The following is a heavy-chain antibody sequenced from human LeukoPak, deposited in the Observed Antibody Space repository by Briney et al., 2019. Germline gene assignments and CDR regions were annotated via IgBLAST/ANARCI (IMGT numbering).Heavy chain of an antibody. CDR3: ARDAGGTAPTLTD. CDR2: INAGNGNT. Sequence: ASVKVSCKASGYTFTSYAMHWVRQAPGQRLEWMGWINAGNGNTKYSQKFQGRVTITRDTSASTAYMELSSLRSEDTAVYYCARDAGGTAPTLTDWGQGTLVTVSS. J-gene: IGHJ4*02. D-gene: IGHD1/OR15-1a*01. V-gene: IGHV1-3*01. CDR1: GYTFTSYA.